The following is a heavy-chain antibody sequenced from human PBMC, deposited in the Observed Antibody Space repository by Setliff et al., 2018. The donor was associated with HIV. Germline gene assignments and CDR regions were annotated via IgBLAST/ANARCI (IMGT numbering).Heavy chain of an antibody. V-gene: IGHV4-39*01. CDR1: GGSITSSGYY. Sequence: SETLSLTCIVSGGSITSSGYYWGWIRQPPGKGLEWLGNIFHSGTTYYNPSHMSRVSISVDTSKNQVSLRLSSVTVADTGVYYCARHRDPPGSRWIYYYYYMDLWGEGTTVTVSS. J-gene: IGHJ6*03. CDR2: IFHSGTT. D-gene: IGHD6-13*01. CDR3: ARHRDPPGSRWIYYYYYMDL.